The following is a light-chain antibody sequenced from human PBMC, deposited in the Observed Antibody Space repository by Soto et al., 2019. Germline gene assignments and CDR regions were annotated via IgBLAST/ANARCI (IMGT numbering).Light chain of an antibody. CDR2: YNN. J-gene: IGLJ1*01. CDR1: NSNIASNT. CDR3: AAWGDTLKRYV. V-gene: IGLV1-44*01. Sequence: QSVLTQPPSASETPGQTVSISCSGSNSNIASNTVNWYQHLPGTAPKLLIYYNNQRPSGVPDRFSGSKSGTSASLAISGLQSEDESDYYCAAWGDTLKRYVFGTGTKSPS.